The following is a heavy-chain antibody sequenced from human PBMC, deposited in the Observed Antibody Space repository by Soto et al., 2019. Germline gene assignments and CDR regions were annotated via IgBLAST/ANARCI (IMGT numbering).Heavy chain of an antibody. V-gene: IGHV4-4*07. CDR2: IYSSGST. J-gene: IGHJ5*02. D-gene: IGHD3-3*01. Sequence: PSETLSLTCTVTGGAISGYYWTWIRQSDGEGLEWIGRIYSSGSTNYNPSLKSRVTISLDTSMSYFSLRLSSVTAADTAVYYCARGQRFSDWFDPWGQGTLVTVSS. CDR1: GGAISGYY. CDR3: ARGQRFSDWFDP.